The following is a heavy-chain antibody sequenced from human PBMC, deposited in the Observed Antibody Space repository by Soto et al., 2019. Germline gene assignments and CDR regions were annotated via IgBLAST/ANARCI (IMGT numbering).Heavy chain of an antibody. CDR2: IHHTGSI. J-gene: IGHJ4*02. Sequence: QVQLQESGPGLVKPSGTLSLTCAVSGDSIATNHWWSWVRQSPGKGLEWIGDIHHTGSINYNPALKSRVTISRDKSKNEFSLIVTSVTAADMAVYYCARNPSSHWYVFDFWGQGTLVTVSS. V-gene: IGHV4-4*02. CDR3: ARNPSSHWYVFDF. D-gene: IGHD6-13*01. CDR1: GDSIATNHW.